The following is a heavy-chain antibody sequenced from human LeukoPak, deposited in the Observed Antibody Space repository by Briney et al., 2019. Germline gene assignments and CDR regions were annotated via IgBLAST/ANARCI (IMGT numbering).Heavy chain of an antibody. CDR2: IGTSGNTI. CDR1: GFTFSSYG. CDR3: ADNLSR. J-gene: IGHJ4*02. Sequence: GSLRLSCAASGFTFSSYGMHWVRQAPGRGLEWISYIGTSGNTIYYADSVKGRFTISRDNAKKSLYLQMNSLRAEDTAVYYCADNLSRWGQGTLVTVSS. V-gene: IGHV3-48*04. D-gene: IGHD1-1*01.